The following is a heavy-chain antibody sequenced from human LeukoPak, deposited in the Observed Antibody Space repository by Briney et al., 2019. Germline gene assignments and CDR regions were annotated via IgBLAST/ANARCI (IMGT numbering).Heavy chain of an antibody. Sequence: SETLSLTCTVSGGSISSYYWSWIRQPPGKGLEWIGYIYYSGSTNYNPSLKSRVTISVDTSKNQFSLKLSSVTAADTAVYYCARFSLYDYVWGSHRQTFAFDYWGQGTLVTVSS. CDR1: GGSISSYY. V-gene: IGHV4-59*01. D-gene: IGHD3-16*02. J-gene: IGHJ4*02. CDR3: ARFSLYDYVWGSHRQTFAFDY. CDR2: IYYSGST.